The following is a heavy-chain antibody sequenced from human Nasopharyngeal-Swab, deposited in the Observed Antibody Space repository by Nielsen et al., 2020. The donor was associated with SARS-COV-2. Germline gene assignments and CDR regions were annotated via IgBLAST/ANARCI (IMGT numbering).Heavy chain of an antibody. CDR1: GYSISSGYY. Sequence: SETLSLTCTVSGYSISSGYYWGWIRQPPGKGLEWIGSIYHSGSTYYNPSLKSRVTISVDTSKNQFSLKLSSVTAADTAVYYCARMGHCSGGSCYPPGWYLDNWGQGTLVTVSS. D-gene: IGHD2-15*01. CDR3: ARMGHCSGGSCYPPGWYLDN. J-gene: IGHJ4*02. CDR2: IYHSGST. V-gene: IGHV4-38-2*02.